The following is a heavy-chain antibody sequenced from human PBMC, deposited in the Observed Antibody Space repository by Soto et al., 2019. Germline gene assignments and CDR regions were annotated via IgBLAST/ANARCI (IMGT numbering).Heavy chain of an antibody. CDR2: INPNSGGT. J-gene: IGHJ6*02. Sequence: ASVKVSCKASGYTFTGYYMHWVRQAPGQGLEWMGWINPNSGGTNYAQKFQGRVTMTRDTSISTAYMELSRLRSDDTAVYYCARRTVTYGSYGMDAWGQGTTVTVSS. CDR1: GYTFTGYY. D-gene: IGHD4-17*01. V-gene: IGHV1-2*02. CDR3: ARRTVTYGSYGMDA.